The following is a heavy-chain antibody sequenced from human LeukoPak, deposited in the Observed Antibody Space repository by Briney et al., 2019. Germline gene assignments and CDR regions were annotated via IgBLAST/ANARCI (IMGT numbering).Heavy chain of an antibody. V-gene: IGHV5-51*01. CDR1: DYNFASYW. Sequence: LGESLKISCKSSDYNFASYWIGWVRQKTGKSLELMGIIFPADADTRYSPSLRGQVIISVDKSITTASLQWSSLKASDTATYYCARRREGGFDIWGQGTRVTVSS. D-gene: IGHD2-15*01. CDR3: ARRREGGFDI. J-gene: IGHJ3*02. CDR2: IFPADADT.